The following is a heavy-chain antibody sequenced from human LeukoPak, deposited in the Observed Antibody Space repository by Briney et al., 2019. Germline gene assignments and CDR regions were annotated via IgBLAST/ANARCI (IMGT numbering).Heavy chain of an antibody. CDR1: GLTFSDHA. J-gene: IGHJ1*01. Sequence: GSLRLSCAASGLTFSDHAMGWVRQAPGKGLEWVAVISYDGSNKYYVDSVKGRFTISRDNSKNTLYLQMNSLRAEDTAVYYCAKPSGEYSSSWFPEYFQHWGQGTLVTVSS. D-gene: IGHD6-13*01. CDR3: AKPSGEYSSSWFPEYFQH. CDR2: ISYDGSNK. V-gene: IGHV3-30*18.